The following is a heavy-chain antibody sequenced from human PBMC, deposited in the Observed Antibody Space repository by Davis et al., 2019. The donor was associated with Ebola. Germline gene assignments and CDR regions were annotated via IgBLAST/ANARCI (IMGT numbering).Heavy chain of an antibody. D-gene: IGHD4-17*01. Sequence: PGGSLRLSCAASGFTFTSYGMSWVRQAPGKGLEWVSAISGSGGSTYYAGSVKGRFTISRDNSKNTLYLHMNSLRAEDTAVYYCAKGTTDFDYWGQGTLVTVSS. CDR3: AKGTTDFDY. CDR2: ISGSGGST. V-gene: IGHV3-23*01. CDR1: GFTFTSYG. J-gene: IGHJ4*02.